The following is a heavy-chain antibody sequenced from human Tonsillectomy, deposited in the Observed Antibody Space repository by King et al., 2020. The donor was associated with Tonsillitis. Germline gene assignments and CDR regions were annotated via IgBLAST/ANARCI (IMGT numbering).Heavy chain of an antibody. J-gene: IGHJ6*02. V-gene: IGHV1-58*01. D-gene: IGHD2-2*01. CDR1: GFTFTRSA. Sequence: QLVQSGPEVKKPGTSVKVSCKASGFTFTRSAVQWVRQARGQRLEWVGWIVVGSGNTKYGQKFQERDTLTRDMSTSTAYTELSSLRSEDTDVYYCAAAGYCSSTSCYEGMDVWGQGTTVTVSS. CDR3: AAAGYCSSTSCYEGMDV. CDR2: IVVGSGNT.